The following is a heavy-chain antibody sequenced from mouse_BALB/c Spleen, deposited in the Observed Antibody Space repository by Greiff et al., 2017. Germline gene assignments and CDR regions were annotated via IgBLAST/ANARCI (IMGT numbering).Heavy chain of an antibody. D-gene: IGHD4-1*02. V-gene: IGHV4-1*02. Sequence: EVKLVESGGGLVQPGGSLKLSCAASGFDFSRYWMSWVRQAPGKGLEWIGEINPDSSTINYTPSLKDKFIISRDNAKNTLYLQMSKVRSEDTALYYCARPGNWDRFAYWGQGTLVTVSA. CDR3: ARPGNWDRFAY. CDR1: GFDFSRYW. CDR2: INPDSSTI. J-gene: IGHJ3*01.